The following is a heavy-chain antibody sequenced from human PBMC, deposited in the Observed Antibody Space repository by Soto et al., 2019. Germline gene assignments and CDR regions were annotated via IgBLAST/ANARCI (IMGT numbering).Heavy chain of an antibody. J-gene: IGHJ4*02. Sequence: PGGSLRLSCTASGFTFGDYAMSWVRQAPGKGLEWAGFIRSKAYGGTTEYAASVKGRFTISRDDSKSIAYLQMNSLKTEDTAVYYCTRSLPVGATTDYWGQGTLVTVSS. CDR1: GFTFGDYA. CDR3: TRSLPVGATTDY. CDR2: IRSKAYGGTT. D-gene: IGHD1-26*01. V-gene: IGHV3-49*04.